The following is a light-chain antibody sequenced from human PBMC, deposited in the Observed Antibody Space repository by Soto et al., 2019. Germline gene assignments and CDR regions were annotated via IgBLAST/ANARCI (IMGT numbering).Light chain of an antibody. CDR2: GAS. CDR3: QQYGSSPRT. Sequence: EIVLTQSPGTLSLSSGERDNLSCRASQSVSSSYLAWYQQKPGQAPRLLIYGASSRATGIPDRFSGSGSGTDFTLTISRLEPEDFAVYYCQQYGSSPRTFGQGTKVDIK. V-gene: IGKV3-20*01. J-gene: IGKJ1*01. CDR1: QSVSSSY.